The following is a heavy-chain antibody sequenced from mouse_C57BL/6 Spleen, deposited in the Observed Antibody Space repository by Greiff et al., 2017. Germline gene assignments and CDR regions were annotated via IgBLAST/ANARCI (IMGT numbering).Heavy chain of an antibody. V-gene: IGHV1-55*01. CDR2: IYPGSGST. J-gene: IGHJ2*01. CDR3: ARKGYSNYLYYFDY. Sequence: QVQLKQPGAELVKPGASVKMSCKASGYTFTSYWITWVKQRPGQGLEWIGDIYPGSGSTNYNEKFKSKATLTVDTSSSTAYMQLSSLTSEDSAVYYCARKGYSNYLYYFDYWGQGTTLTVSS. CDR1: GYTFTSYW. D-gene: IGHD2-5*01.